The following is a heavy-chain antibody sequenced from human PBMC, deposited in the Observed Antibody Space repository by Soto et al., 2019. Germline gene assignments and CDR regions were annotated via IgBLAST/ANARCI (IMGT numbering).Heavy chain of an antibody. CDR2: MTSDGRAT. V-gene: IGHV3-74*03. CDR3: ARAEVDY. J-gene: IGHJ4*02. CDR1: GSTFGNYW. Sequence: HPGGSLRLSCAASGSTFGNYWMHWVRQAPGKGPEWVSRMTSDGRATQYADSVKGRFTVSRDNAKNTLYLQMNSLRAEDTAVYYCARAEVDYWGPGILVTVSS.